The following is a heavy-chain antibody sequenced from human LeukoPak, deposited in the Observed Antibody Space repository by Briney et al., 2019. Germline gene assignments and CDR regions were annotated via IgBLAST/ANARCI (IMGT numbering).Heavy chain of an antibody. Sequence: GGSLRLSCAASGFTFSSYGIHWVRQAPGKGLEWVAVTSYDGSKIHYIDSVRGRFTISRDNSKNTVYLQMNSLRAEDTAVYYCAKAESEGGSPFGFDIWGQGTMVTVSS. CDR2: TSYDGSKI. CDR3: AKAESEGGSPFGFDI. CDR1: GFTFSSYG. J-gene: IGHJ3*02. D-gene: IGHD1-26*01. V-gene: IGHV3-30*18.